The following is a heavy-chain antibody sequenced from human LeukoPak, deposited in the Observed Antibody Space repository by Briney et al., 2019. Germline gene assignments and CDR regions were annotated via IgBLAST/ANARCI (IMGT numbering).Heavy chain of an antibody. CDR2: IYYSGST. J-gene: IGHJ5*02. V-gene: IGHV4-30-4*07. D-gene: IGHD2-2*01. CDR1: GGSISSGGYS. Sequence: SQTLSLTCAVSGGSISSGGYSWSWIRQPPGKGLEWIGYIYYSGSTSYNPSLKSRVTISVDTSKNQFSLKLSSVTAADTAVYYCARVPTQRYCSSTSCYYWFDPWGQGTLVTVSS. CDR3: ARVPTQRYCSSTSCYYWFDP.